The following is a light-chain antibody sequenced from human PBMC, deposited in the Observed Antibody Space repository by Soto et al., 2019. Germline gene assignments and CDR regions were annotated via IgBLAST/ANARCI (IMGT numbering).Light chain of an antibody. CDR2: KAS. Sequence: DIQMTQSPSTLSASVGDRVTITCRASKSISDWLAWYQQKPGKAPKLLIYKASSLESGVPSRFSGSGSGTEFTLTINSLQPDDFATYYCQQYKDYSGFTFGPGTKVDFK. V-gene: IGKV1-5*03. CDR1: KSISDW. J-gene: IGKJ3*01. CDR3: QQYKDYSGFT.